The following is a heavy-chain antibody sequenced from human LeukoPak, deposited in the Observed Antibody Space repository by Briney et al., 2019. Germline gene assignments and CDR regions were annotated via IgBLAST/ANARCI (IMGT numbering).Heavy chain of an antibody. CDR3: TRAGGAFDL. CDR1: GFSVSSSY. Sequence: GGSLRLSCAVSGFSVSSSYMSWVRRAPGKGLEWVAVIWYDGSDKYYADSVKGRFTISRDNSKNTLYLQMNSLRADDTAVYYCTRAGGAFDLWGQGTMVTVSS. D-gene: IGHD2-15*01. CDR2: IWYDGSDK. J-gene: IGHJ3*01. V-gene: IGHV3-33*01.